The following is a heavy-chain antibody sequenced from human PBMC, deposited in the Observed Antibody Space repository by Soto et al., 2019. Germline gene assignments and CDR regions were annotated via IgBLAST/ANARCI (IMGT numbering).Heavy chain of an antibody. D-gene: IGHD2-8*01. CDR1: GYTFTSYG. CDR3: ATTYSNPRYCTNGVCQPAYYYSYYGMDV. CDR2: ISAYNGNT. Sequence: SVKVSCKDSGYTFTSYGISWVRQAPGQGLEWMGWISAYNGNTNYAQKLQGRVTMTTDTSTSTAYMELRSLRSEDTAVYYCATTYSNPRYCTNGVCQPAYYYSYYGMDVWGQGTTVTVSS. V-gene: IGHV1-18*01. J-gene: IGHJ6*02.